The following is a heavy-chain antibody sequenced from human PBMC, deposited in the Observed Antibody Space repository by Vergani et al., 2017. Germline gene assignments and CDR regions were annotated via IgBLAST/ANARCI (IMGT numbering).Heavy chain of an antibody. CDR3: ARHPLYYDSSD. Sequence: QVQLQESGPGLVKPSETLSLTCAVSGYSISSGYYWGWIRQPPGKGLEWIGSIYHSGSTYYNPSLKSRGTISVDTSKNQFSMKLSPVTAANTAVYYCARHPLYYDSSDWGQGTLVTVSS. J-gene: IGHJ4*02. CDR2: IYHSGST. V-gene: IGHV4-38-2*01. D-gene: IGHD3-22*01. CDR1: GYSISSGYY.